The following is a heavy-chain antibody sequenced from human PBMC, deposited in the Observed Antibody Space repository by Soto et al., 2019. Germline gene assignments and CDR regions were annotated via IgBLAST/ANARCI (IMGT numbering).Heavy chain of an antibody. Sequence: QVQLVQSGAEVKKPGSSVKVSCKASGGTFSSYAISWVRQAPGQGLEWMGGIIPIFGTANYAQKFQGRVTITADESTSTADMELSSLRSEDTAVYYCARAEFGMTTVTDFDYWGQGTLVTVSS. CDR2: IIPIFGTA. J-gene: IGHJ4*02. V-gene: IGHV1-69*01. D-gene: IGHD4-17*01. CDR1: GGTFSSYA. CDR3: ARAEFGMTTVTDFDY.